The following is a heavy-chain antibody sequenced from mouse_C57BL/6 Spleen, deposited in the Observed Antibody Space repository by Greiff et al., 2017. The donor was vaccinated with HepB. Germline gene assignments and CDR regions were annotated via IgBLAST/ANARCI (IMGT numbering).Heavy chain of an antibody. Sequence: EVQVVESGGGLVKPGGSLKLSCAASGFTFSDYGMHWVRQAPEKGLEWVAYISSGSSTIYYADTVKGRFTISRDNAKNTLFLQMTSLRSEDTAMYYCARVSTMITTTGYYYAMDYWGQGTSVTVSS. J-gene: IGHJ4*01. CDR2: ISSGSSTI. CDR1: GFTFSDYG. D-gene: IGHD2-4*01. V-gene: IGHV5-17*01. CDR3: ARVSTMITTTGYYYAMDY.